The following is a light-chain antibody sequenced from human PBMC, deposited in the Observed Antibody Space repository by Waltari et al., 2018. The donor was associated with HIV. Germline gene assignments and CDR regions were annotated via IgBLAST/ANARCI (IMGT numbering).Light chain of an antibody. CDR1: SLAKQY. V-gene: IGLV3-25*03. CDR3: QSAYTSGTYVV. J-gene: IGLJ2*01. Sequence: SFELAQPPSVSVSPGQTATITCSGESLAKQYGYWYQQKSGQAPLLVIYKDTERPSGIPGRFSGSTSGAIVTLTISGVQAEDEADYYCQSAYTSGTYVVFGGGTKLTVL. CDR2: KDT.